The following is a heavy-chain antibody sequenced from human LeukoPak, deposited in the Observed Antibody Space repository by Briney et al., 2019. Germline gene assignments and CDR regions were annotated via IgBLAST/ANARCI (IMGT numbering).Heavy chain of an antibody. V-gene: IGHV4-59*01. D-gene: IGHD6-19*01. Sequence: SETLSPTCTVSGGSISSNYWSWIRHPPGKGLGWIGYFYYSGSTNYNPTLKSRVTISVDTSKNQFSLKLSSVTAADAAVYYCARAGPSGWSIFDYWGQGTLVTVSS. CDR3: ARAGPSGWSIFDY. CDR1: GGSISSNY. J-gene: IGHJ4*02. CDR2: FYYSGST.